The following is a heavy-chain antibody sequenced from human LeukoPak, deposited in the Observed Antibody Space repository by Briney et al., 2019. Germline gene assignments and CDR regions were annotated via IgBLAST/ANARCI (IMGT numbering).Heavy chain of an antibody. J-gene: IGHJ4*02. CDR3: ARDRQWLARQFDY. V-gene: IGHV3-21*01. D-gene: IGHD6-19*01. CDR1: GFSFTDYI. Sequence: KPGGSLRLSCTASGFSFTDYIMHWVRQAPGKGLEWVSSISGSGAYIYYADSVKGRFTISRDNAKNSLYLQMNSLRAEDTAVYYCARDRQWLARQFDYWGQGTLVTVSS. CDR2: ISGSGAYI.